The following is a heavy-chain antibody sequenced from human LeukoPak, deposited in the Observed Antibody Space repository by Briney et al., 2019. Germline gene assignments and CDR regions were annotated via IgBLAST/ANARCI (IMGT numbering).Heavy chain of an antibody. CDR2: IYSGGST. CDR1: GFTVSSNY. V-gene: IGHV3-53*01. CDR3: ARAAGNSVFYFPFDY. J-gene: IGHJ4*02. D-gene: IGHD4-23*01. Sequence: GGSLRLSCAASGFTVSSNYMRWVRQAPGKGLEWVSVIYSGGSTYYADSVKGRFTISRDNSKNTLYLQMNSLRAEDTAVYYCARAAGNSVFYFPFDYWGQGTLVTVSS.